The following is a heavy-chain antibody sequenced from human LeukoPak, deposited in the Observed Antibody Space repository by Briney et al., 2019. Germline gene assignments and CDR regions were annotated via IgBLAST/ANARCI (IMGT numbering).Heavy chain of an antibody. D-gene: IGHD2-8*01. Sequence: PGGSLRLSCAASGLTFSSYWMSWVRQAPGKGLERVATVKQDESEKYYVDSVKGRFTISRDNARNSLYLHMSSLRAEDTAVYFCARGGSNFRDWGQGTLVTVSS. CDR1: GLTFSSYW. CDR3: ARGGSNFRD. CDR2: VKQDESEK. V-gene: IGHV3-7*05. J-gene: IGHJ4*02.